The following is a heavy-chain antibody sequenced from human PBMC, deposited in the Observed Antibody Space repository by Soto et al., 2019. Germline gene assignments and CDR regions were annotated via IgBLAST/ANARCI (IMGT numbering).Heavy chain of an antibody. J-gene: IGHJ4*02. CDR3: ANGGSSSWYRYGYFDY. V-gene: IGHV3-23*01. CDR1: GFTFSSYA. CDR2: ISGSGGST. Sequence: GGSLRLSCAASGFTFSSYAMSWVRQAPGKGLEWVSAISGSGGSTYYADSVKGRFTISRANSKNTLYLQMNSLRAEDTAVYYCANGGSSSWYRYGYFDYWGQGTLVTVSS. D-gene: IGHD6-13*01.